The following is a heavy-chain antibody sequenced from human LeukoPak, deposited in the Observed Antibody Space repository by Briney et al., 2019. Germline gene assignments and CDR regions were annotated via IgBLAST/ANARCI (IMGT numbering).Heavy chain of an antibody. Sequence: PSETLSLTCAVYGGSFYGGSFSGYYWSWIRQPPEKGLEWIGEINHSGSTNYNPSLKSRVTISVDTSKNQFSLKLSSVTAADTAVYYCARGIWFGTSIDYWGQGTLVTVSS. J-gene: IGHJ4*02. V-gene: IGHV4-34*01. CDR2: INHSGST. CDR1: GGSFSGYY. CDR3: ARGIWFGTSIDY. D-gene: IGHD3-10*01.